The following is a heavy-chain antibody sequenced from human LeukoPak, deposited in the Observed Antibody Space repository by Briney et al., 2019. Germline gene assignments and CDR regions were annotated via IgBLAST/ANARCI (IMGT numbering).Heavy chain of an antibody. D-gene: IGHD3-3*01. V-gene: IGHV1-69*04. Sequence: ASVTVSCKASGGTLSSYAISWVRQAPGQGLEWMGRIIPILGIANYAQKFQGRVTITADKSTSTAYMELSSLRSEDTAVYYCAREITIFGVVTANYGMDVWGQGTTVTVSS. CDR3: AREITIFGVVTANYGMDV. J-gene: IGHJ6*02. CDR1: GGTLSSYA. CDR2: IIPILGIA.